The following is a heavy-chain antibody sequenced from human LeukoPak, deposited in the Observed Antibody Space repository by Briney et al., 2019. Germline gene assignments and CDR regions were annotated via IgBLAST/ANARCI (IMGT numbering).Heavy chain of an antibody. CDR1: GFTFGDYA. D-gene: IGHD5-18*01. V-gene: IGHV3-49*04. CDR2: IRSKAYGGTT. Sequence: PGRSLRLSCTASGFTFGDYAMSWVRQAPGKGLEWVGFIRSKAYGGTTEYAASVRGRFTISRDDSKSIAYLQMNSLKTEDTAVHYCTRVPGYSYGLDYWGQGTLVTVSS. J-gene: IGHJ4*02. CDR3: TRVPGYSYGLDY.